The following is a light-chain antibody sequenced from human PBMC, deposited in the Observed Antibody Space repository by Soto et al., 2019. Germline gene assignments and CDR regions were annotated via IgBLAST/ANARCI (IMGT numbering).Light chain of an antibody. CDR2: NTN. J-gene: IGLJ3*02. CDR3: MLYMRSDFRV. V-gene: IGLV8-61*01. Sequence: VVTQVPPFSVSPGGTVTLTCGLSSGPVSTDHYPSWYQQTPGQAPRTLLYNTNTRSSGVPDRFSGSILGNKAALTITGAQADDESDYYCMLYMRSDFRVFGGGTKVTVL. CDR1: SGPVSTDHY.